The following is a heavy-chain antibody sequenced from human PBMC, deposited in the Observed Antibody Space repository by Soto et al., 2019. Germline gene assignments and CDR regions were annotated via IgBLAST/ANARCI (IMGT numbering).Heavy chain of an antibody. D-gene: IGHD6-19*01. Sequence: GGSLRLSCAASGFTFSSYGMHWVRQAPGKGLEWVAVIWYDGSNKYYADSVKGRFTISRDNSKNTLYLQMNSLRAEDTAVYYCARDQDSSGWYSDIDYWGQGTLVTVSS. CDR3: ARDQDSSGWYSDIDY. J-gene: IGHJ4*02. V-gene: IGHV3-33*01. CDR2: IWYDGSNK. CDR1: GFTFSSYG.